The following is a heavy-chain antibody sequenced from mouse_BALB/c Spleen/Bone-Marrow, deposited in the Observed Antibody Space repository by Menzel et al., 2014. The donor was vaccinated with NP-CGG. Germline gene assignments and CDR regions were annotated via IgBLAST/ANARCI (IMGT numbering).Heavy chain of an antibody. CDR2: INPSTGYT. CDR3: ARNYDYDGGYYAMDY. CDR1: GYNFISYW. V-gene: IGHV1-7*01. Sequence: QVQLKESGAELAKPGASVKMSCKASGYNFISYWMHWVKQRPGQGLEWIGYINPSTGYTEYNQKFKDEATLTADNSSSKAYMQLSSLTSEDSAVDYCARNYDYDGGYYAMDYWGQGTSVTVSS. J-gene: IGHJ4*01. D-gene: IGHD2-4*01.